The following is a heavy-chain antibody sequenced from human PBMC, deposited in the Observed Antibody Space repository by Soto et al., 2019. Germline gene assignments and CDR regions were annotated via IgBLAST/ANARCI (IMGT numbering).Heavy chain of an antibody. Sequence: PGGSLRLSCAASGFTFSSYSMNWVRQAPGKGLEWVSSISSSSSYIYYADSVKGRFTISRDNAKNSLYLQMNSLRAEDTAVYYCARAEINSKDPYYYDSSGLPLYWGQGTLVTVSS. CDR2: ISSSSSYI. J-gene: IGHJ4*02. D-gene: IGHD3-22*01. V-gene: IGHV3-21*01. CDR3: ARAEINSKDPYYYDSSGLPLY. CDR1: GFTFSSYS.